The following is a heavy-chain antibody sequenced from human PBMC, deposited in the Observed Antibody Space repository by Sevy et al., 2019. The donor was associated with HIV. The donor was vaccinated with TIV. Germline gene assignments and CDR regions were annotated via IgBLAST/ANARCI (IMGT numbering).Heavy chain of an antibody. CDR1: GFTFSSYS. CDR3: NVGRNPSNWFDP. V-gene: IGHV3-48*02. J-gene: IGHJ5*02. CDR2: ISSSSSTI. D-gene: IGHD1-26*01. Sequence: GGSLRLSCAASGFTFSSYSMNWVRQAPGKGLGWVSCISSSSSTIYYADSVKGRFTISRDNAKNSLYLQMNSLRDEDTAVYYCNVGRNPSNWFDPWGQGTLVTVSS.